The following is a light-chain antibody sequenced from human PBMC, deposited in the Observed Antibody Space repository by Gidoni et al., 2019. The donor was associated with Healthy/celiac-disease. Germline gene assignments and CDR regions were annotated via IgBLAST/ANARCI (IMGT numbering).Light chain of an antibody. Sequence: QSELTQPPSVSGDPGQRVTNSCTGSSSNIGAGYELHCYQQLPGTAHKLLIYGNSNRPSGVPDRFSGSKSGTSASLAITGLQAEDESDYYCQSYDSSLSGYVFGTGTKVTVL. J-gene: IGLJ1*01. CDR3: QSYDSSLSGYV. CDR2: GNS. V-gene: IGLV1-40*01. CDR1: SSNIGAGYE.